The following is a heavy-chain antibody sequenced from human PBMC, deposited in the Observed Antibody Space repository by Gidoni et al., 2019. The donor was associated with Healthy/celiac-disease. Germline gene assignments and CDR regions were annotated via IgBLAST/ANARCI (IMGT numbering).Heavy chain of an antibody. Sequence: EVQLVESGGGLVQPGGSLRLSCAASGFTFSSYWMHWVRQAPGKGLVWVSRINSDGSSTSYADSVKGRFTISRDNAKNTLYLQMNSLRAEDTAVYYCARGIAAAGRPRWFDPWGQGTLVTVSS. CDR2: INSDGSST. V-gene: IGHV3-74*01. J-gene: IGHJ5*02. CDR3: ARGIAAAGRPRWFDP. D-gene: IGHD6-13*01. CDR1: GFTFSSYW.